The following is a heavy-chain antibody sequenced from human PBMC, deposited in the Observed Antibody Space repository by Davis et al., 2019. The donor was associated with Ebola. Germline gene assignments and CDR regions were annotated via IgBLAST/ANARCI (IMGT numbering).Heavy chain of an antibody. J-gene: IGHJ6*02. V-gene: IGHV4-34*01. CDR1: GGSSSGYF. CDR2: VSEGGGD. Sequence: MPSETLSLTCAVNGGSSSGYFWTWVRQPPGRGLEWIGDVSEGGGDNYKPSLKSRVTISMDTSKNHFSLRLSSVTAADTAVYFCTRGRGSQYGMDVWGQGTTVTVSS. CDR3: TRGRGSQYGMDV. D-gene: IGHD1-26*01.